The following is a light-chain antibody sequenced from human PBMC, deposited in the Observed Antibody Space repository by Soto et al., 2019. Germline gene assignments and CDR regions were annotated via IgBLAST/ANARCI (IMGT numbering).Light chain of an antibody. Sequence: DIQMTQSPSTLSASVGDRVTITCRASQSISSSLAWYQQKPGKAPKLLIYRASSLESGVPSRFSGSGSGAEFSLTISSLQPDDFATYYCQQYKGYPWTFGQGTKVDI. CDR2: RAS. CDR1: QSISSS. CDR3: QQYKGYPWT. V-gene: IGKV1-5*03. J-gene: IGKJ1*01.